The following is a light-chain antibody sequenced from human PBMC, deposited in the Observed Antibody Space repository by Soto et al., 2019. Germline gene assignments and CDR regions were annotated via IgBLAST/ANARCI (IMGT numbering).Light chain of an antibody. CDR1: SSDAGGYTY. Sequence: ALSHPASMPGSPGPSITIYCTATSSDAGGYTYVSWYQQHPGKAAKLMIYEVSSRPSWGSNRFSGSKSGNTASLTISGLQAEDEADYYCNSYTSSSTYVFGTGTKVTVL. CDR2: EVS. V-gene: IGLV2-14*01. CDR3: NSYTSSSTYV. J-gene: IGLJ1*01.